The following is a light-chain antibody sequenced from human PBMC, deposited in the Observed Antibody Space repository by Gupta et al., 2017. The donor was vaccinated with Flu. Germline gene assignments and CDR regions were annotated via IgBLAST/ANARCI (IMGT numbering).Light chain of an antibody. Sequence: NIGGERVHWYQRKQGQAAMVVVYDDSDRRSGTPERFSGFSSGNTANLTISTVEAGDEADYSCQVWGYNSDHPVYVFGTGTKVTVL. CDR1: NIGGER. CDR2: DDS. CDR3: QVWGYNSDHPVYV. V-gene: IGLV3-21*02. J-gene: IGLJ1*01.